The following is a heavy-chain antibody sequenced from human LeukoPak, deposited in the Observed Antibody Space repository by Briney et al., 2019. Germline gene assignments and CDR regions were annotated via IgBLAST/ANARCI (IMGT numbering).Heavy chain of an antibody. CDR1: GGSISTYY. J-gene: IGHJ4*02. CDR3: ARDGVAGGFDS. V-gene: IGHV4-59*01. CDR2: IYYSGST. D-gene: IGHD6-19*01. Sequence: PSETLSLTCTVSGGSISTYYWNWIRQPPGKGLEWIGYIYYSGSTNHNPSLKSRVTISVDKSKNQFSLKLTSVTAADTAVYYCARDGVAGGFDSWGQGTMVTVSS.